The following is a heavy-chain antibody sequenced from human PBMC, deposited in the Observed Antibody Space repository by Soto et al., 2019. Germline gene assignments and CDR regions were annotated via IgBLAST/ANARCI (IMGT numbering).Heavy chain of an antibody. J-gene: IGHJ4*02. V-gene: IGHV3-7*01. Sequence: GGSLRLSCAASGFTFSSYWMSWVRQAPGKGLEWVANIKQDGSEKYYVDSVKGRFTISRDNAKNSLYLQMSSLRAEDTAVYYCARDGSTYITGTIYYFDYWGQGTLVTVSS. CDR1: GFTFSSYW. D-gene: IGHD1-7*01. CDR3: ARDGSTYITGTIYYFDY. CDR2: IKQDGSEK.